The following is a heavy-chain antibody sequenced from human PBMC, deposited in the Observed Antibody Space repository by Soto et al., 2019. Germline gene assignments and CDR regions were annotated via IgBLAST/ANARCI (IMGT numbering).Heavy chain of an antibody. Sequence: QVQLVQSGAEVKKPGSSVKVSCKASGGTFSSYAISWVRQAPEQGLEWMGGIIPIFGTANYAQKFQGRVTITADESTSTAYMELSSLRSEDTAVYYCARGGTTVTYWYFDLWGRGTLVTVSS. CDR3: ARGGTTVTYWYFDL. V-gene: IGHV1-69*01. CDR2: IIPIFGTA. J-gene: IGHJ2*01. D-gene: IGHD4-17*01. CDR1: GGTFSSYA.